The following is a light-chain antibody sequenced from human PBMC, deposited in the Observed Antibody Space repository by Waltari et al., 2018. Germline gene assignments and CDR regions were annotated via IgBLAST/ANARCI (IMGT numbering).Light chain of an antibody. CDR3: QKYESLPAT. CDR1: QSVGKY. CDR2: ETY. V-gene: IGKV3-20*01. Sequence: EIVLTQSPGTLSLSPGERATLSCRASQSVGKYLAWYQQKPGQAPRLLIYETYRRATGTPDRCSGSGSGTDFSLTISILEPEDFAVYYCQKYESLPATFGQGTTVEIK. J-gene: IGKJ1*01.